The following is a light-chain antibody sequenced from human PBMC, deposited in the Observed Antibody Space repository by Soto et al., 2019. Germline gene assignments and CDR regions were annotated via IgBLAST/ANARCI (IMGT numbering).Light chain of an antibody. CDR2: EGS. CDR3: CSYSGSTTFFFV. J-gene: IGLJ1*01. V-gene: IGLV2-23*03. CDR1: SSDVGSHNL. Sequence: QSVLTQPASVSGSPGQSITISCTGTSSDVGSHNLVSWYQQHPGKAPKLMVYEGSKRPSGVSNRFSGSKSGNTASLTISGLHAEDEADYYCCSYSGSTTFFFVFGTGTKLTVL.